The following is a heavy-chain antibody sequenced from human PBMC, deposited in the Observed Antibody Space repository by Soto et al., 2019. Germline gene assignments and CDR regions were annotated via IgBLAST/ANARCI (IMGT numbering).Heavy chain of an antibody. V-gene: IGHV4-34*01. D-gene: IGHD4-17*01. J-gene: IGHJ6*02. CDR2: INHSGST. Sequence: PSETLSLTCAVYGGSFSGYYWSWIRQPPGKGQKWIGEINHSGSTNYNPSLKSRVTISVDTSKNQFSLQLSSVTAADTAVYYCARGRVATVTSNRYYYYGMDVWGQGITVTVSS. CDR1: GGSFSGYY. CDR3: ARGRVATVTSNRYYYYGMDV.